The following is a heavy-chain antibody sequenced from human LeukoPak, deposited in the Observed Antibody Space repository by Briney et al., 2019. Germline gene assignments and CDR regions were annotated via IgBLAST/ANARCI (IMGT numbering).Heavy chain of an antibody. J-gene: IGHJ4*02. CDR1: GYSFTTDN. Sequence: ASVRVSCKASGYSFTTDNMHWMRQAPGQRLEWMGIIYSSGGSTSAQKFQGRVTMTRDTSTSTVYMELSSLRSEDTAVYYCAREPPNSYYFDYWGQGTLVTVSS. CDR2: IYSSGGST. CDR3: AREPPNSYYFDY. V-gene: IGHV1-46*01. D-gene: IGHD2/OR15-2a*01.